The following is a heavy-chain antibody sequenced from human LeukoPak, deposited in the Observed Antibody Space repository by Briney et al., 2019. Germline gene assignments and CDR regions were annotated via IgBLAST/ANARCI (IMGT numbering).Heavy chain of an antibody. CDR3: VRDHFSPGLSNWFDP. J-gene: IGHJ5*02. Sequence: SETLSLTCTVSGDSISSGSFYWSWIRQAAGKGLEWIGRVSSSGRTTYNPSLKSRLTISITTSKNQFSLKVTSVTASDTAMYYCVRDHFSPGLSNWFDPWGQGTLVTVSS. CDR1: GDSISSGSFY. CDR2: VSSSGRT. V-gene: IGHV4-61*02. D-gene: IGHD2-2*01.